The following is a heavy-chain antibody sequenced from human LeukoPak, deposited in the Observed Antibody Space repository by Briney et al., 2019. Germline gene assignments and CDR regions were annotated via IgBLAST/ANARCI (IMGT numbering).Heavy chain of an antibody. CDR2: ISGSGGST. V-gene: IGHV3-23*01. D-gene: IGHD2-2*02. CDR1: GFTFSSYA. Sequence: GGSLRLSCAASGFTFSSYAMSWVRQAPGKGLKWVSAISGSGGSTYYADSVKGRFTISKDNSKNTLYLQMNSLRAEDTAVYYCAKGEYCSTTSCYTLYYWGQGTLVTVSS. CDR3: AKGEYCSTTSCYTLYY. J-gene: IGHJ4*02.